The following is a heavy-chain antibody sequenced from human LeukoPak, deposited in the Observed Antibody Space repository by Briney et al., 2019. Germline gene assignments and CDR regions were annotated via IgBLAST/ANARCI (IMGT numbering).Heavy chain of an antibody. V-gene: IGHV3-23*01. Sequence: PGGSLRLSCAASGFTFSSYAMSCVRQAPGKGLEWVSAISGSGGSTYYADSVKGRCTIPRDNSKNTLYLQMNSLRAEDTAVYYCSKASAEGYWGQGTLVTVSS. CDR3: SKASAEGY. CDR2: ISGSGGST. J-gene: IGHJ4*02. CDR1: GFTFSSYA.